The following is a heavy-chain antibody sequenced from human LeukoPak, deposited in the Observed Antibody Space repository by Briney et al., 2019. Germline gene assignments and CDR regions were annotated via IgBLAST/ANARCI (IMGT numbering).Heavy chain of an antibody. J-gene: IGHJ4*02. CDR2: LYSDGNT. Sequence: GGSLRLSCAASGFTVITNDMTWARQAPGKGLEWGSALYSDGNTKYADSVQGRFTISRDNSKNTLYLEMNSLSPDDTAVYYCARGVEPLAANTLAYWGQGTLVTVSS. V-gene: IGHV3-53*01. D-gene: IGHD1-14*01. CDR1: GFTVITND. CDR3: ARGVEPLAANTLAY.